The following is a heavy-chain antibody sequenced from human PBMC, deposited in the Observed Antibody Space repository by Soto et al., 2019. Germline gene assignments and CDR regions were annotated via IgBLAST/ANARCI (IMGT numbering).Heavy chain of an antibody. J-gene: IGHJ6*02. CDR3: ASHGLRAARRDYYYYGMDV. Sequence: QVQLVQSGAEVKKPGSSVKVSCKASGGTFSSYAISWVRQAPGQGLEWMGGIIPIFGTANYAQKFQGRVTITADESTSPAYMELSSLRSEDTAVYYCASHGLRAARRDYYYYGMDVWGQGTTVTVSS. CDR2: IIPIFGTA. V-gene: IGHV1-69*12. CDR1: GGTFSSYA. D-gene: IGHD6-6*01.